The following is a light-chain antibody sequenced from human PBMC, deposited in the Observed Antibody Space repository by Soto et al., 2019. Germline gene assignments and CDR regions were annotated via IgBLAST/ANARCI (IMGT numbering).Light chain of an antibody. Sequence: IQMTQSPSSVSASVGDTVTLSCQTSHGVSGWLAWYQQKPGKAPTLPIYTVSNLQSGVPSRFSGICSGTDFSLTITNLQPEDFATYFCQQGKTFPFTFGPGTKV. CDR2: TVS. CDR3: QQGKTFPFT. CDR1: HGVSGW. V-gene: IGKV1-12*01. J-gene: IGKJ3*01.